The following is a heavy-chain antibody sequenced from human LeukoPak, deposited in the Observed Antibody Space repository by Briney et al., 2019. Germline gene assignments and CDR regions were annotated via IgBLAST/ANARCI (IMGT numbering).Heavy chain of an antibody. J-gene: IGHJ6*02. V-gene: IGHV4-39*01. CDR2: IYYSGST. Sequence: SETLSLTCTVSGVSSSSSSYSWGWIRQPPGKGLEWIGNIYYSGSTYYNPSLKSRVTISVDTSKNQFSLKLSSVTAADTAVYYCARNRGYSYGFLGYYYGMDVWGQGTTVTVSS. CDR1: GVSSSSSSYS. D-gene: IGHD5-18*01. CDR3: ARNRGYSYGFLGYYYGMDV.